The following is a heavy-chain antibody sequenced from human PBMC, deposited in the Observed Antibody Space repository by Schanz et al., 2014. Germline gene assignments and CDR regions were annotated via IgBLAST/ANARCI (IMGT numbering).Heavy chain of an antibody. J-gene: IGHJ4*02. CDR1: GFTFSSYA. V-gene: IGHV3-30*02. CDR3: AASSGWHPSTDY. Sequence: VQLLESGGGLVQPGGSLRLSCAASGFTFSSYAMTWVRQAPGKGLEWVAFINSDGTKRFYADSVKSRFTISRDNSRNTLYLQMNSLRVEDTAVYYCAASSGWHPSTDYWGQGTLVTVSS. CDR2: INSDGTKR. D-gene: IGHD6-19*01.